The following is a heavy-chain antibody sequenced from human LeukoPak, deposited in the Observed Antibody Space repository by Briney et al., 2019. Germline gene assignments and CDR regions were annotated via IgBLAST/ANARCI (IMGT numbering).Heavy chain of an antibody. J-gene: IGHJ3*02. CDR3: ASGIAVAGIVDAFDI. V-gene: IGHV4-38-2*01. Sequence: TSETLSLTCGVSGYSISSGYYWGWIRQPPGKGLEWIGNFFPDGSTYKNPPLKSRVTISVDTSKKQLFLNMSSVTAADTAVYFCASGIAVAGIVDAFDIWGHGTMLTVSS. D-gene: IGHD6-19*01. CDR1: GYSISSGYY. CDR2: FFPDGST.